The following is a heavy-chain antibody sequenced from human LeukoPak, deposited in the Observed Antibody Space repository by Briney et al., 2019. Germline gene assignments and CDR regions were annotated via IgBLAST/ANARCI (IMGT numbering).Heavy chain of an antibody. J-gene: IGHJ5*02. CDR3: VGGNYWFDP. V-gene: IGHV6-1*01. CDR2: TYYRSKWYN. D-gene: IGHD1-26*01. CDR1: GDSVSSNSAA. Sequence: SQTLSLTCAISGDSVSSNSAAWTWIRQSPSRGLEWLGRTYYRSKWYNDYAASVISRITINPDTSKNQFSLQLNSMTPEDTAVYYCVGGNYWFDPWGQGTLVTVSS.